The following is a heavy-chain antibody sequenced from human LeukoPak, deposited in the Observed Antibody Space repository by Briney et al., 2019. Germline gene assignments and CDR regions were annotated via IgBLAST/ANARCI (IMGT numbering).Heavy chain of an antibody. J-gene: IGHJ6*03. CDR1: GYTFTSYD. CDR3: ARVYRYYDILTGYKTYYYYYMDV. CDR2: MNPNSGNT. V-gene: IGHV1-8*01. D-gene: IGHD3-9*01. Sequence: GASVKLSCKASGYTFTSYDINCVRQATGHGPEWMGWMNPNSGNTGCAQKFQGRVTMTRNTSISTAYMELSSLRSEDTAVYYCARVYRYYDILTGYKTYYYYYMDVWGKGTTVTISS.